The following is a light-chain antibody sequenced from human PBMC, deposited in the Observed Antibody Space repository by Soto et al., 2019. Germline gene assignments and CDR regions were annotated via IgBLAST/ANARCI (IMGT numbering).Light chain of an antibody. Sequence: EIVLTQSPATLSLSPGERSTLSCRVSQSVGSSLAWYQQKPGQAPRLLIYDASNRATGIPARLSGSGSGTDFTLTINSLEPEDVAVYYCQQRSYLFTFGGGTKVDIK. J-gene: IGKJ4*01. V-gene: IGKV3-11*01. CDR2: DAS. CDR3: QQRSYLFT. CDR1: QSVGSS.